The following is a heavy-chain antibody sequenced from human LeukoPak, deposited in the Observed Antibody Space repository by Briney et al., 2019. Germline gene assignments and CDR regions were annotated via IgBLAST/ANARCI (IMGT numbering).Heavy chain of an antibody. CDR3: AKGSAVVPAANPFDY. J-gene: IGHJ4*02. CDR1: GFTFSSYA. Sequence: PGGSLRLSCAASGFTFSSYAMSWVRQAPGKGLERVSAISGSGGSTYYADSVKGRFTISRDNSKNTLYLQMNSLRAEDTAVYYCAKGSAVVPAANPFDYWGQGTLVTVSS. CDR2: ISGSGGST. D-gene: IGHD2-2*01. V-gene: IGHV3-23*01.